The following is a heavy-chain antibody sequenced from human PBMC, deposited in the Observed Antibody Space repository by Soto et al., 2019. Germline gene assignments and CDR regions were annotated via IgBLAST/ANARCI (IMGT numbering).Heavy chain of an antibody. CDR2: IYYSGST. CDR3: ARDLGVWFGESNWFDP. V-gene: IGHV4-30-4*01. Sequence: PSETLSLTCTVSGGSISSGDCYWSWIRQPPGKGLEWIGYIYYSGSTYYNPSLKSRVTISVDTSKNQFSLKLSSVTAADTAVYYCARDLGVWFGESNWFDPWGQGTLVTVSS. CDR1: GGSISSGDCY. D-gene: IGHD3-10*01. J-gene: IGHJ5*02.